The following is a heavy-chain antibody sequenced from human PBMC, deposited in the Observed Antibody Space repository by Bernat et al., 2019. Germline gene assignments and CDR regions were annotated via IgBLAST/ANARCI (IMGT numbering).Heavy chain of an antibody. CDR1: GYTFTSYD. D-gene: IGHD6-6*01. CDR2: MNPNSGNT. Sequence: QVQLVQSGAEVKKPGASVKVSCKASGYTFTSYDINWVRQATGQGLEWMGWMNPNSGNTGYAQKFQGGVTITRNNIISTAYRELSSLRSENRAVYYCARPRIAARRFGGFWFDPRGQGNMVTVSS. V-gene: IGHV1-8*01. J-gene: IGHJ5*02. CDR3: ARPRIAARRFGGFWFDP.